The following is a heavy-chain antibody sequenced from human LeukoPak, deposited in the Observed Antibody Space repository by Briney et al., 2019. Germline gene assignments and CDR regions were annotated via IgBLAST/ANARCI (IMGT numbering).Heavy chain of an antibody. CDR2: ISSSGSTI. V-gene: IGHV3-48*03. Sequence: GGSLRLSCAASGFTFSSYEMNWVRQAPGKGLEWVSYISSSGSTIYYADSVKGRFTISRDNAKNSLYLQMNSLRAEDTAVYYCARATSVVVVVAATPYYYYMDVWGKGTTVTISS. J-gene: IGHJ6*03. D-gene: IGHD2-15*01. CDR1: GFTFSSYE. CDR3: ARATSVVVVVAATPYYYYMDV.